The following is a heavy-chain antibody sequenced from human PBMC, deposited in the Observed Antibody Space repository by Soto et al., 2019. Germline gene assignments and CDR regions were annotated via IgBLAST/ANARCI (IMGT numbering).Heavy chain of an antibody. CDR1: GGSISSYY. D-gene: IGHD3-16*01. V-gene: IGHV4-59*01. Sequence: SETLSLTCTVSGGSISSYYWSWIRQPPGKGLEWIGYIYYSGSTNYNPSLKSRVTISVDTSKNQFSLKLSSVTAADTAVCYCARVGADVYYGMDVWGQGTTVTVSS. CDR3: ARVGADVYYGMDV. J-gene: IGHJ6*02. CDR2: IYYSGST.